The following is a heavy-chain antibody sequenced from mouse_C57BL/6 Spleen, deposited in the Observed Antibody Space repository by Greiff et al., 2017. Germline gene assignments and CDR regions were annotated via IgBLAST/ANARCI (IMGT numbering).Heavy chain of an antibody. CDR2: IHPTSGST. CDR3: AIHDSNDY. Sequence: QVQLQQPGAELVKPGASVKLSCKASGYTFTSYWMHWVKQRPGQGLEWIGMIHPTSGSTNYNEKFKSKATLTVDKSSSTAYMQLSILTSEDSAFYYCAIHDSNDYWGQGTTRTVSS. D-gene: IGHD1-2*01. J-gene: IGHJ2*01. V-gene: IGHV1-64*01. CDR1: GYTFTSYW.